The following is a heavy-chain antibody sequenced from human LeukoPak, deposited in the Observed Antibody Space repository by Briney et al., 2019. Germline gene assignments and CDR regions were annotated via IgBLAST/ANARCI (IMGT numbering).Heavy chain of an antibody. D-gene: IGHD3-22*01. CDR3: AKDSSTMMGPADAFDI. CDR2: ISSSSSYI. Sequence: GGSLRLSCAASGFTFSSYSMNWVRQAPGKGLEWVSSISSSSSYIYYADSVKGRFTISRDNSKNTLYLQMNSLRAEDTAVYYCAKDSSTMMGPADAFDIWGQGTMVTVSS. V-gene: IGHV3-21*04. J-gene: IGHJ3*02. CDR1: GFTFSSYS.